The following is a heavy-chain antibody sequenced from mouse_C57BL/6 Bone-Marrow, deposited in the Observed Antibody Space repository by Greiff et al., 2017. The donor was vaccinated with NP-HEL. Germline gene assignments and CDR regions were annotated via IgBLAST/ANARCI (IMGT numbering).Heavy chain of an antibody. V-gene: IGHV5-6*02. D-gene: IGHD2-3*01. J-gene: IGHJ3*01. CDR3: ARPDGYSAWFAY. CDR2: ISSGGSYT. CDR1: GFTFSSYG. Sequence: EVKLVESGGDLVKPGGSLKLSCAASGFTFSSYGMSWVRQTPDKRLEWVATISSGGSYTYYPDSVKGRFTISRDNAKNTLYLQMSSLKSEDTAMYYCARPDGYSAWFAYWGQGTLVTVSA.